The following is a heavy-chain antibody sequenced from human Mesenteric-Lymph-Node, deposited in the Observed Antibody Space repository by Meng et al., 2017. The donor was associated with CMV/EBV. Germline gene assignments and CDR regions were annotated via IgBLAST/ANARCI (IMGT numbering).Heavy chain of an antibody. J-gene: IGHJ6*02. CDR1: GFSFSSYS. D-gene: IGHD2-2*01. V-gene: IGHV3-23*01. CDR3: AKDRGSTSCRGMDV. CDR2: IATGGSPT. Sequence: GESLKISCAASGFSFSSYSMYWVRQAPGQGLEWVSSIATGGSPTFYTDSVKGRFTISRDNSKNTLYLQMNSLRAEDTAVYYCAKDRGSTSCRGMDVWGQGTTVTVSS.